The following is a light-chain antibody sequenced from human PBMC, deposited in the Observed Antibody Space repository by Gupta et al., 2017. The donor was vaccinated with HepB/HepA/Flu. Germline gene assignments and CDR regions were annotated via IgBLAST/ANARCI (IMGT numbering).Light chain of an antibody. CDR3: RSYTSSSTLFLV. Sequence: QSALTPPASASGPPVQSTNISCTGTSADVGGDNYVSWYQQHPGQAPSLIIYDVDTRPSGVSNRFSGSRSGTTASLTITGLQPEDEADYYCRSYTSSSTLFLVFGGGTKLTVL. J-gene: IGLJ2*01. CDR1: SADVGGDNY. V-gene: IGLV2-14*03. CDR2: DVD.